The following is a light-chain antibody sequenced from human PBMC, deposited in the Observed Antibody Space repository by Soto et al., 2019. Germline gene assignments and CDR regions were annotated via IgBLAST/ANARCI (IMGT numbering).Light chain of an antibody. V-gene: IGLV2-14*01. Sequence: SVLTQPASVSGSPGQSITISCIGTSSDIGAYNYVSWYQQHPDKAPKLMIYEVSNRPSGVADRFSGSKSGNTASLTISGLQAEDEADYYCSSYTSSSTPFVFGTGTKVTVL. CDR3: SSYTSSSTPFV. J-gene: IGLJ1*01. CDR2: EVS. CDR1: SSDIGAYNY.